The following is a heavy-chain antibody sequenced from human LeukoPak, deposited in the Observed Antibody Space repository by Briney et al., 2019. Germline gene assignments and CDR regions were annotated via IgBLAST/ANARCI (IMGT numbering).Heavy chain of an antibody. CDR1: GFTFSSYG. CDR2: ISYDGSNK. CDR3: AKEAYDSSGYLGYFDY. Sequence: PGGSLRLSCAVSGFTFSSYGMHWVRQAPGKGLEWVAVISYDGSNKYYADSVKGRFTISRDNSKNTLYLQMNSLRAEDTAVYYCAKEAYDSSGYLGYFDYWGQGTLVTVSS. J-gene: IGHJ4*02. V-gene: IGHV3-30*18. D-gene: IGHD3-22*01.